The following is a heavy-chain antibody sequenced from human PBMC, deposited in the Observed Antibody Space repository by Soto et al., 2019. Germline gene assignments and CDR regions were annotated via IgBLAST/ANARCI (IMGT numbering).Heavy chain of an antibody. CDR1: GGTFSSYA. V-gene: IGHV1-69*13. Sequence: ASVKVSCKASGGTFSSYAISWVRQAPGQGLEWMGGISPIFGTANYAQKFQGRVTITADESTSTAYMELSSLRSEDTAVYYCASSAAEWLFRYFDYWGQGTLVTVSS. CDR3: ASSAAEWLFRYFDY. D-gene: IGHD3-3*01. CDR2: ISPIFGTA. J-gene: IGHJ4*02.